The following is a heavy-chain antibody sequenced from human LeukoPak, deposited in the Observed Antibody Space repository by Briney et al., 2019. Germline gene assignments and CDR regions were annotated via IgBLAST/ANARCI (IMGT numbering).Heavy chain of an antibody. CDR1: GFTFSNAW. D-gene: IGHD3-3*01. J-gene: IGHJ4*02. V-gene: IGHV3-15*01. CDR3: LYFWSGSSLVDY. CDR2: IKSKADGGTA. Sequence: GGSLRLSCAASGFTFSNAWMSWVRQAPGKGLEWVGRIKSKADGGTADYAAPVKGRFTISRDDSKNTLYLEMYSLKAEDTAMYYCLYFWSGSSLVDYWGQGTLVTVSS.